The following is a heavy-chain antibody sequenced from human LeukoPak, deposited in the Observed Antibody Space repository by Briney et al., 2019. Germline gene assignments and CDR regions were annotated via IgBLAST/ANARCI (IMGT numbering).Heavy chain of an antibody. CDR1: HVSISTYY. CDR2: IHYTGST. J-gene: IGHJ5*02. V-gene: IGHV4-59*01. D-gene: IGHD3-10*01. CDR3: ARDIYGSGHGWFDT. Sequence: PSETLSLTCTVSHVSISTYYWSWIRQPPGRGLEWMGYIHYTGSTNYNPSLKSRVTISVDTSKRQVYLTLRSVTAADTAVYYCARDIYGSGHGWFDTGAREDWSPSPQ.